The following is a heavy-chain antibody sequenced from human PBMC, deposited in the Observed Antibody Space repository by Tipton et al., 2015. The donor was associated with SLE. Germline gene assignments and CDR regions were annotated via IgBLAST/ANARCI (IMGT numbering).Heavy chain of an antibody. CDR1: GDSITSYY. V-gene: IGHV4-59*12. Sequence: VKPSATLSLTCSVSGDSITSYYWSWFRQSPGKGLQFIGYIYYSGTTNYNPSLKSRVTLSVDTSKNQFSLKVTSMTVADTAIYFCATYVKGVGGRGYWGQGTLVIVSS. J-gene: IGHJ4*02. D-gene: IGHD3-10*02. CDR2: IYYSGTT. CDR3: ATYVKGVGGRGY.